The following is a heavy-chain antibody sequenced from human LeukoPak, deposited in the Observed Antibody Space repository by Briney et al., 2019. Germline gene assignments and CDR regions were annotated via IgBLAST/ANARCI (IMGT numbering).Heavy chain of an antibody. Sequence: GASVKVSCKASGYTFTGYYMHWVRQAPGQGLEWMGWINPNSGGTNYAQKFQGRVTMTRDTSISTAHMELSKLRSDDTAIYYCAREQSGSYPYWGQGTLVTVSS. D-gene: IGHD1-26*01. CDR3: AREQSGSYPY. CDR2: INPNSGGT. J-gene: IGHJ4*02. CDR1: GYTFTGYY. V-gene: IGHV1-2*02.